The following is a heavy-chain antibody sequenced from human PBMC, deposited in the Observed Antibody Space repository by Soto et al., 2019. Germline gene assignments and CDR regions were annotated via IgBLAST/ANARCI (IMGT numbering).Heavy chain of an antibody. Sequence: PSETLSLTCTASGGSISSYDWSWIRQPAGKGLEWIGRIYTSGSTNYNPSLKSRVTMSVDTSKNQFSLKLSSVTAADTAVYYCARGEDYYGSGWFDPWGQGTLVTVSS. CDR2: IYTSGST. D-gene: IGHD3-10*01. CDR3: ARGEDYYGSGWFDP. CDR1: GGSISSYD. J-gene: IGHJ5*02. V-gene: IGHV4-4*07.